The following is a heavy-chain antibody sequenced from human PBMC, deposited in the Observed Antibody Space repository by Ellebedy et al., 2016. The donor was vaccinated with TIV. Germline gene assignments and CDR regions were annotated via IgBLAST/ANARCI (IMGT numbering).Heavy chain of an antibody. CDR1: GFTFSPYS. CDR3: ARDMAWGNERMNDAFDI. V-gene: IGHV3-48*04. D-gene: IGHD7-27*01. CDR2: ISGSSITK. J-gene: IGHJ3*02. Sequence: GESLKISCAASGFTFSPYSMNWVRQAPGKGLEWVSYISGSSITKLYADSVRGRFTISRDNAENSLYLQMNSLTVEDTAVYYCARDMAWGNERMNDAFDIWGQGTMVTVSS.